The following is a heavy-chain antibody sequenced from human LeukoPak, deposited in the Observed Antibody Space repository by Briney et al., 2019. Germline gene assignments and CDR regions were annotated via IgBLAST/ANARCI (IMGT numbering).Heavy chain of an antibody. CDR2: INHSGST. V-gene: IGHV4-34*01. Sequence: PSETLSLTCAVYGGSFSGYYWSWIRQPPGKGLEWIGEINHSGSTNYNPSLKSRVTISVDTSKNQFSLKLSSVTAADTAVYYCARAKAYYYDSSGYYYVRGYFDYWGQGTLVTVSS. CDR3: ARAKAYYYDSSGYYYVRGYFDY. D-gene: IGHD3-22*01. J-gene: IGHJ4*02. CDR1: GGSFSGYY.